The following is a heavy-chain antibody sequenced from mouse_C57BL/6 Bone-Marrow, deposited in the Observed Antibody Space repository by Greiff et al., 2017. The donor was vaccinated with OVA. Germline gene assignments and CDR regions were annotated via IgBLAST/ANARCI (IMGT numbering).Heavy chain of an antibody. Sequence: VQLQQPGAELVKPGASVKLSCKASGYTFTSYWMHWVKQRPGQGLEWIGMIHPSSGSTNYNEKFKSKATLTVDKSSSTAYMQLSSLTSEDSAVYFCARGDYWFAFWGQGTLVTVSA. CDR3: ARGDYWFAF. CDR2: IHPSSGST. D-gene: IGHD2-4*01. V-gene: IGHV1-64*01. J-gene: IGHJ3*01. CDR1: GYTFTSYW.